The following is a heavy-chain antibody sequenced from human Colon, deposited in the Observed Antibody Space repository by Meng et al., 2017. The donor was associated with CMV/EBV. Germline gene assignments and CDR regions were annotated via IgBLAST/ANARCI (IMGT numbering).Heavy chain of an antibody. D-gene: IGHD5-24*01. CDR2: IVPIFVTP. CDR1: GGSFSNYA. V-gene: IGHV1-69*12. CDR3: ARARDRDGLYNFDS. Sequence: QGRLVQAGAAVKKPGSSGKVSCRTSGGSFSNYAVSWVRQAPGQGLEWMGGIVPIFVTPNYAQKFQGRVTVTADESTSTAYMELSSLTSEDTAIYYCARARDRDGLYNFDSWGQGTLVTVSS. J-gene: IGHJ4*02.